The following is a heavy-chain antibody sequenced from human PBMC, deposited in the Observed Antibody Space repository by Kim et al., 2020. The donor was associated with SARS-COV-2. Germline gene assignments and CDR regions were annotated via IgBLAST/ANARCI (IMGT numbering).Heavy chain of an antibody. V-gene: IGHV3-48*03. Sequence: GGSLRLSCAASGFTFSSYEMNWVRQAPGKGLEWVSYISSSGSTIYYADSVKGRFTISRDNAKNSLYLQMNSLRAEDTAVYYCARGPTIDYGDYSDRGNYYYGMDVWGQGTTVTVSS. CDR3: ARGPTIDYGDYSDRGNYYYGMDV. CDR2: ISSSGSTI. CDR1: GFTFSSYE. J-gene: IGHJ6*02. D-gene: IGHD4-17*01.